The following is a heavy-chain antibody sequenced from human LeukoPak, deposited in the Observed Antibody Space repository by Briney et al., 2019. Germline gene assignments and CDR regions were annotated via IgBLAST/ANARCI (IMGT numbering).Heavy chain of an antibody. J-gene: IGHJ6*02. CDR3: ARHSFSVAATRNYYYGMDV. CDR1: GGSISSYY. V-gene: IGHV4-59*08. CDR2: IYYSGST. D-gene: IGHD2-15*01. Sequence: SETLSLTCTVSGGSISSYYWSWIRQPPGKGLEWIGYIYYSGSTNYNPSLKSRVTISVDTSKNQFSLKLSSVTAADTAVYYCARHSFSVAATRNYYYGMDVWGQGTTVTVSS.